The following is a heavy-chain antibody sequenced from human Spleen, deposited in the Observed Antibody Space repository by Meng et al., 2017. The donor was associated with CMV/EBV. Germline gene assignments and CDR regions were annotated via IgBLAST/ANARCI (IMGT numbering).Heavy chain of an antibody. CDR3: ARGPYGGYSGSYNAGFAY. CDR1: GGFFRGYD. CDR2: LNHSGST. J-gene: IGHJ4*02. Sequence: VQLTPWVARLLKPSDTLFLTCAVYGGFFRGYDWSWIRQPPGKVLEWSGELNHSGSTNYNPSIKRRVTISVDTSKNQFSLKLSSVTAADTAVYYCARGPYGGYSGSYNAGFAYWGQGTLVTVSS. V-gene: IGHV4-34*01. D-gene: IGHD1-26*01.